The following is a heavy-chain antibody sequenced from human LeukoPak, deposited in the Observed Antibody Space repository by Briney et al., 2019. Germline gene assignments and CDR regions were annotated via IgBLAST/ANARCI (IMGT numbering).Heavy chain of an antibody. V-gene: IGHV3-30*03. D-gene: IGHD6-13*01. J-gene: IGHJ4*02. CDR1: GFTFSNFG. Sequence: GGSLRLSCAASGFTFSNFGMHWVRQAPGKGLEWVAIISYDGSNKYNPDSVKGRFTISRDNSKNTLYLQMNSLRAEDTAVYYCARDLQQQLVNGPFDYWGQGTLVTVSS. CDR3: ARDLQQQLVNGPFDY. CDR2: ISYDGSNK.